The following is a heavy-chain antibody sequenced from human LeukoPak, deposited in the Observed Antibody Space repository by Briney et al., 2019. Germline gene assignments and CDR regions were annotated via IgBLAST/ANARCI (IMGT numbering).Heavy chain of an antibody. Sequence: GGSLRLSCAASGFTFSDYYMSWIRQAPGKGLEWVSYISSSGSTIYYADSVKGQFTISRDNAKNSLYLQMNSLRAEDTAVYYCARKTDSGYDSVAFDYWGQGTLVTVSS. CDR2: ISSSGSTI. CDR3: ARKTDSGYDSVAFDY. J-gene: IGHJ4*02. CDR1: GFTFSDYY. D-gene: IGHD5-12*01. V-gene: IGHV3-11*01.